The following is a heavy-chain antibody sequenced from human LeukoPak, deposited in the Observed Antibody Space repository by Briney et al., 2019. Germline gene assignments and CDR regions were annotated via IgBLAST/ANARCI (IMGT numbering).Heavy chain of an antibody. CDR2: INPNSGDT. CDR1: GYSFTGNY. Sequence: ASVKVSCKASGYSFTGNYMHWARQAPGQGLEWMGWINPNSGDTNFAQKCQGRVTMTRDTSISTVYMELSRLRSDDTAVFYCARGYYDSSDFEYFQHWGQGTLVTVSS. V-gene: IGHV1-2*02. CDR3: ARGYYDSSDFEYFQH. D-gene: IGHD3-22*01. J-gene: IGHJ1*01.